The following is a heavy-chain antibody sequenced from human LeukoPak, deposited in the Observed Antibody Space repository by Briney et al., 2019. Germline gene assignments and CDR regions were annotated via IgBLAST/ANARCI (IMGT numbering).Heavy chain of an antibody. D-gene: IGHD2-2*01. J-gene: IGHJ6*03. CDR3: ARRAREDIVVVPAARFPYYYYMDV. Sequence: SETLSLTCTVSGGSISSYYWSWIRQPPGKGLEWIGYIYTSGSINYNPSLKSRVTISVDTSKNQFSLKLSSVTAADTAVYYCARRAREDIVVVPAARFPYYYYMDVWGKGTTVTVSS. V-gene: IGHV4-4*09. CDR1: GGSISSYY. CDR2: IYTSGSI.